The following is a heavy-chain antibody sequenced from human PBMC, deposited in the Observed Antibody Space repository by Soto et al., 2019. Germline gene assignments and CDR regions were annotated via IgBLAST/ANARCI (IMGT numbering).Heavy chain of an antibody. CDR2: INPNSGGT. CDR1: GYTFTGYY. Sequence: ASVKVSCKASGYTFTGYYMHWVRQAPGQGLEWMGWINPNSGGTNYAQKFQGWVTMTRDTSISTAYMELSRLRSDDTAVYYCARQPIAVAGTTFVTRIFHYYYYGMDVWGQGTTVTVSS. J-gene: IGHJ6*02. D-gene: IGHD6-19*01. CDR3: ARQPIAVAGTTFVTRIFHYYYYGMDV. V-gene: IGHV1-2*04.